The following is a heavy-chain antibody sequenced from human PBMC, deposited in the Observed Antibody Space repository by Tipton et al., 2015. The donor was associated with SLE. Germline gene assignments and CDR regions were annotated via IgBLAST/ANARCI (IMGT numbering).Heavy chain of an antibody. CDR3: ARQGYRSVFGY. Sequence: TLSLTCTVFGDSFSYYHWSWIRQTPGTGLEWIGEINHSGSITYNPSLESRDIILVDTTKKHFSLKLSSLTAADTAVYYCARQGYRSVFGYWAQGTLVTVSS. D-gene: IGHD3-10*01. J-gene: IGHJ4*02. CDR1: GDSFSYYH. V-gene: IGHV4-34*01. CDR2: INHSGSI.